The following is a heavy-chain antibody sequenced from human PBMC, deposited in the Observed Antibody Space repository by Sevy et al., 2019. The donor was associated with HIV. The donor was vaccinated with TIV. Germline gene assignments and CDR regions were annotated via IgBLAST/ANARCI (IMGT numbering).Heavy chain of an antibody. CDR1: GFTFDDYG. V-gene: IGHV3-9*03. CDR3: AKGAGSSLLSAIAY. Sequence: GGSLRLSCAASGFTFDDYGMHWVRPAPGKGLEWVSGISWNSATIVYADSAKGRFTISRDNARNSLYLQMNSLRVEDMAFYYCAKGAGSSLLSAIAYWGQGTLVTVSS. D-gene: IGHD2-15*01. J-gene: IGHJ4*02. CDR2: ISWNSATI.